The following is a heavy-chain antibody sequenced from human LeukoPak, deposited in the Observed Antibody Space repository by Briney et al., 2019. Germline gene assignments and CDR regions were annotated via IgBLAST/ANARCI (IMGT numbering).Heavy chain of an antibody. J-gene: IGHJ5*02. CDR1: GYTFTGYY. Sequence: ASVKVSCKASGYTFTGYYMHWVRQASGQGLEWVGRINPNSGGTNYAQKFQGRVTMTRDTSISTAYMELSRLRSDDTAVYYCARGYYGSGSYYKGDWFDPWGQGTLVTVSS. V-gene: IGHV1-2*06. D-gene: IGHD3-10*01. CDR3: ARGYYGSGSYYKGDWFDP. CDR2: INPNSGGT.